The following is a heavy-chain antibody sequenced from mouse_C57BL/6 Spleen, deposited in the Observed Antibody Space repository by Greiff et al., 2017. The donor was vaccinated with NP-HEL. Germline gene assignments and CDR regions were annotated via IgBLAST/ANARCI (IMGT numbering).Heavy chain of an antibody. J-gene: IGHJ2*01. Sequence: VQLVESGPELVKPGASVKISCKASGYAFSSSWMNWVKQRPGKGLEWIGRIYPGDGDTNYNGKFKGKATLTADKSSSTAYMQLSSLTSEDSAVYFCARSGDYALFDYWGQGTTLTVSS. CDR2: IYPGDGDT. CDR1: GYAFSSSW. D-gene: IGHD2-4*01. CDR3: ARSGDYALFDY. V-gene: IGHV1-82*01.